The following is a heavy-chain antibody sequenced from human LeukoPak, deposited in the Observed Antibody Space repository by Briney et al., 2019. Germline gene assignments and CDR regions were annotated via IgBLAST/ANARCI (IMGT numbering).Heavy chain of an antibody. CDR3: ATGRRSIGSYDVAY. D-gene: IGHD1-26*01. CDR1: GYRFTSYW. J-gene: IGHJ4*02. V-gene: IGHV5-51*01. CDR2: IFPGDSDT. Sequence: GESLKISCXGSGYRFTSYWIGWVRQMPGKGLEWISLIFPGDSDTKYSPSFQGQVTISADTSISTAYLQWSSLKASDTAMYYCATGRRSIGSYDVAYWGQGTLVTVSS.